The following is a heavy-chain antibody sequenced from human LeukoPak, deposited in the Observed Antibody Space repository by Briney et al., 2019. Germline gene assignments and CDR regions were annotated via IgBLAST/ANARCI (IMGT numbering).Heavy chain of an antibody. CDR2: IYYSGST. CDR1: GGSISSYY. Sequence: SGTLSLTCTVSGGSISSYYWSWIRQPPGKGLEWIGYIYYSGSTNYNPSLKSRVTISVDTSKNQFSLKLSSVTAADTAVYYCARCDTAMVTDWGQGTLVTVSS. J-gene: IGHJ4*02. CDR3: ARCDTAMVTD. V-gene: IGHV4-59*08. D-gene: IGHD5-18*01.